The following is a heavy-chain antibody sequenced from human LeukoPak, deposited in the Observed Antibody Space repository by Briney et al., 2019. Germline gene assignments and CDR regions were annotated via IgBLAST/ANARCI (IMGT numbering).Heavy chain of an antibody. Sequence: ASVKVSCKASGYTFTIYYMHWVRQAPGQGLEWMGWINPNSGGTNYAQKFQGRVTMTRDTSISTAYMELSRLRSDDTAVYYCARVGNDYSDCWYFTLWGRRTLVTVSS. V-gene: IGHV1-2*02. CDR2: INPNSGGT. J-gene: IGHJ2*01. D-gene: IGHD4-11*01. CDR3: ARVGNDYSDCWYFTL. CDR1: GYTFTIYY.